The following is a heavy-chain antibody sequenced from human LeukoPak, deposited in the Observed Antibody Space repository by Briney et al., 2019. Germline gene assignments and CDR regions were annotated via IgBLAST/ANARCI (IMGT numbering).Heavy chain of an antibody. J-gene: IGHJ4*02. V-gene: IGHV3-30-3*01. CDR2: ISYDGSNK. CDR3: ARDKYDGSGYPIL. CDR1: GFTFSSYA. Sequence: GRSLRLSCAASGFTFSSYAMHWVRQAPGKGLEWVAVISYDGSNKYYADSVKGRFTISRDNSKNTLYLQMNSLRAEDTAVYYCARDKYDGSGYPILWGQGTLVTVSS. D-gene: IGHD3-22*01.